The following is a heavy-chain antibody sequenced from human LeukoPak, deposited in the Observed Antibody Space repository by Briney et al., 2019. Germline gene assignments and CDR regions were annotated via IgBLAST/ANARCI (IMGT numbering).Heavy chain of an antibody. Sequence: SETLSLTCTVSGGSISVTNYYWGWIRQPPGKRLEWIGSIYYSGITYYNPSLKSRVTISVDTSKNQSSLKLISVTAADTAVYYCARINGDYFFDHWGQGTLVTVSS. V-gene: IGHV4-39*01. CDR2: IYYSGIT. CDR3: ARINGDYFFDH. D-gene: IGHD4-17*01. CDR1: GGSISVTNYY. J-gene: IGHJ4*02.